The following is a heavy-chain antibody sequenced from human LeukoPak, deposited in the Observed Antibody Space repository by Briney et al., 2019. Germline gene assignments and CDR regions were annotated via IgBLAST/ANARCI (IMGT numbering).Heavy chain of an antibody. Sequence: GGSLRLPCSASGFTFSSYAMHWVRQAPGKGLEYVSAISSNGGSTYYADSVKGRFTISRDNSKNTLYLQMSSLRAEDTAVYYCVKGTTGYFDCWGQGTLVTVSS. CDR2: ISSNGGST. V-gene: IGHV3-64D*06. J-gene: IGHJ4*02. CDR3: VKGTTGYFDC. D-gene: IGHD4-17*01. CDR1: GFTFSSYA.